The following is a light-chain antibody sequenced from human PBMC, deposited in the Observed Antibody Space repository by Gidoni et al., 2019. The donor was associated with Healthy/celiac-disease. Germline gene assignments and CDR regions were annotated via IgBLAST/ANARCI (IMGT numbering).Light chain of an antibody. CDR3: AAWDDSLNGLV. J-gene: IGLJ3*02. Sequence: QSVLTQPPSASGTPGQRVTISCSGSSSNIGSNNVNWYQQLPGTAPKPLIYSNNQRPAGVPDRFSGSKSGTSASLAISGLQSEDEADYYCAAWDDSLNGLVFGGGTKLTVL. CDR1: SSNIGSNN. V-gene: IGLV1-44*01. CDR2: SNN.